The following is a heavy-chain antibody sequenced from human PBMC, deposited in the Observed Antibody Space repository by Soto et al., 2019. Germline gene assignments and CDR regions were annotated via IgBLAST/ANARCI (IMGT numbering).Heavy chain of an antibody. CDR1: GGTFSSYA. CDR3: ASDRGYSSGWAFDY. CDR2: IIPIFGTA. J-gene: IGHJ4*02. D-gene: IGHD6-19*01. Sequence: QLQLVQSGAEVKKPGSSVKVSCKASGGTFSSYAISWVRQAPGQGLEWRGGIIPIFGTANYAQKFQGRVTITADESTSTAYMELSSLRSEDTAVYYWASDRGYSSGWAFDYWGQGTLVTVSS. V-gene: IGHV1-69*01.